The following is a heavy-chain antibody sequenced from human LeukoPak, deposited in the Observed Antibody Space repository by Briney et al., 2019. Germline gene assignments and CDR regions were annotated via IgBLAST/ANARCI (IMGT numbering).Heavy chain of an antibody. CDR1: GGSINSYY. V-gene: IGHV4-39*02. CDR2: ISYSGTT. CDR3: ARRREIQYSGSPGEI. Sequence: SETLSLTCTVSGGSINSYYWGWFRQPPGKGLEWVGSISYSGTTYYHPSLKNRVTISVDTSKTHFSLRLSSLTAADTAVFYCARRREIQYSGSPGEIWGQGTMVTVSS. J-gene: IGHJ3*02. D-gene: IGHD1-26*01.